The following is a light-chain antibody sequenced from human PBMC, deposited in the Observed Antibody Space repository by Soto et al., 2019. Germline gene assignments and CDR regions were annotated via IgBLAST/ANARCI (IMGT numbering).Light chain of an antibody. V-gene: IGKV4-1*01. CDR3: QHSYRFPYT. J-gene: IGKJ2*01. CDR1: QSVFYSTNNKNY. Sequence: DIVMAQSPDALAVSLGERATITCRSSQSVFYSTNNKNYLAWYQHKPGQPPKVVITWASIRESGVPDRFSGSGSGTDCTLTISSLQAEDVAVYSCQHSYRFPYTFGQGTNLEIK. CDR2: WAS.